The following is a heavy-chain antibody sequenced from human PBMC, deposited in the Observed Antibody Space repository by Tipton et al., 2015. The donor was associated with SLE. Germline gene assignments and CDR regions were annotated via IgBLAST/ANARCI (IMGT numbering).Heavy chain of an antibody. D-gene: IGHD3-3*01. CDR3: ARGVWSGSFFDL. V-gene: IGHV4-39*07. CDR2: IYYSGRT. J-gene: IGHJ2*01. Sequence: LRLSCTVSGGSISSSSYYWGWIRQPPGKGLEGIGIIYYSGRTYYNPSLKSRVTISVDTSKNQFSLKLSSVTAADTAVYYCARGVWSGSFFDLWGRGTLVTVSS. CDR1: GGSISSSSYY.